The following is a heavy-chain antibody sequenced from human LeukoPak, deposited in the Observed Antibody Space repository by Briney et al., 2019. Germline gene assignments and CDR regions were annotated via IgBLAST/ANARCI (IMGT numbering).Heavy chain of an antibody. CDR2: IYTRGST. D-gene: IGHD5-18*01. V-gene: IGHV4-61*02. J-gene: IGHJ4*02. CDR1: GGSISSGSYY. CDR3: AREVPYTLEVDY. Sequence: SETLSLTCTVSGGSISSGSYYWSWIRQPAGKGLEWIGRIYTRGSTNYNPSLKSRVTISVDTSKNQFSLKLSSVTAADTDVYYCAREVPYTLEVDYWGQGTLVTVSS.